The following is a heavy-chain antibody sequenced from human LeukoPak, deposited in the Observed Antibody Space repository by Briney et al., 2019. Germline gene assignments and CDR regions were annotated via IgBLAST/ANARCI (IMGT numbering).Heavy chain of an antibody. CDR1: GYTFTSYG. D-gene: IGHD3-22*01. Sequence: ASVTVSFKASGYTFTSYGISWVRQAPGQGLEWMGWISAYNGNTNYAQKLQGRVTMTTDTSTSTAYMELRSLRSDDTAVYYCARSPLYYYDSSGYDWGQGTLVTVSS. V-gene: IGHV1-18*01. CDR2: ISAYNGNT. J-gene: IGHJ4*02. CDR3: ARSPLYYYDSSGYD.